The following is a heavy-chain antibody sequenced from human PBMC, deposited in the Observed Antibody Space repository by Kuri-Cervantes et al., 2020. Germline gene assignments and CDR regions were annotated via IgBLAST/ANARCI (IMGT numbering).Heavy chain of an antibody. D-gene: IGHD3-10*01. J-gene: IGHJ3*02. Sequence: GGSLRLSCAASGFTFSNYAMRWVRQAPGKGLEWVSGITSGRSTFYADSVKGRFTMSRDNSKNSLYLQMNSLRAEDTALYYCARDRHYNSGTYWKIDAFDIWGQGTMVTISS. CDR1: GFTFSNYA. CDR3: ARDRHYNSGTYWKIDAFDI. V-gene: IGHV3-23*01. CDR2: ITSGRST.